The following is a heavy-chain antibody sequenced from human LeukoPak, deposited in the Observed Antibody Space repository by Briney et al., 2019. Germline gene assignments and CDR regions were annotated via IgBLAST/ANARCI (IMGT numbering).Heavy chain of an antibody. CDR2: IIPIFGIA. Sequence: SVKLSCKASVASCTSYAISWVRQAPGQGLEWMGRIIPIFGIANYAQKYQGRITITADKSTSTAYMEMSSLRSEDTAVYYCARVPDTYSSSWYYFVYWGQGTLVTVSS. J-gene: IGHJ4*02. CDR1: VASCTSYA. CDR3: ARVPDTYSSSWYYFVY. V-gene: IGHV1-69*04. D-gene: IGHD6-13*01.